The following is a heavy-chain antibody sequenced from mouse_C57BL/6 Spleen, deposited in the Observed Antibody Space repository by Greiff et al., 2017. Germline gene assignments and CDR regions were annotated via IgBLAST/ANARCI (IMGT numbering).Heavy chain of an antibody. V-gene: IGHV14-3*01. CDR1: GFTIKNTY. CDR2: IDPANGNT. Sequence: VQLKQSVAELVRPGASVKLSCTASGFTIKNTYMNWVKQRPEQGLEWIGRIDPANGNTNYAQKFKGKATITADTSSNTAYLQLSSLTSEDTAIYYCARWSSNYVGLAYWGQGTLVTVSA. J-gene: IGHJ3*01. CDR3: ARWSSNYVGLAY. D-gene: IGHD2-5*01.